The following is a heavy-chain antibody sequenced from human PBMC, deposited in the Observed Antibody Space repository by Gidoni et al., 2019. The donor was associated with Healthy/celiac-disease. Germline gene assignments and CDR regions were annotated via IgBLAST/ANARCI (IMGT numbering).Heavy chain of an antibody. Sequence: QVQLQQWGAGLLKPSETLSLTCAVYGGSFSGYYWSWIRQPPGKGLEWIGEINHSGSTNYHPSLKSRVTISVDTSKNQFSLKLSSVTAADTAVYYCARGRSDYVWGSYRTHRIPNWFDPWGQGTLVTVSS. CDR2: INHSGST. D-gene: IGHD3-16*01. V-gene: IGHV4-34*01. J-gene: IGHJ5*02. CDR3: ARGRSDYVWGSYRTHRIPNWFDP. CDR1: GGSFSGYY.